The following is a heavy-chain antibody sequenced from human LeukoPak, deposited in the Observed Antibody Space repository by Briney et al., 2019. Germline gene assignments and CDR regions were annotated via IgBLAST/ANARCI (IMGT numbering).Heavy chain of an antibody. CDR3: ASMLSYTIFGVVIPYDNWFDP. CDR1: GGSFSGYY. CDR2: INHSGST. Sequence: PSETLSLTCAVYGGSFSGYYWSWIRQPPGKGVEWVGEINHSGSTNYNPSLKSRVTISVDTSKNQFSLKLSSVTAADTAVYYCASMLSYTIFGVVIPYDNWFDPWGQGTLVTVSS. J-gene: IGHJ5*02. V-gene: IGHV4-34*01. D-gene: IGHD3-3*01.